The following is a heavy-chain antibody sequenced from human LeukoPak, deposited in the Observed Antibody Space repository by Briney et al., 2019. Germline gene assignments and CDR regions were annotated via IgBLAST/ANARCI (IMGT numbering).Heavy chain of an antibody. D-gene: IGHD1-1*01. V-gene: IGHV4-34*01. CDR1: GGSFSGYY. CDR2: INHSGST. Sequence: SETLSLTCAVYGGSFSGYYWSWIRQPPGKGLEWIGEINHSGSTNYNPSLKSRVTISVDTSKNQFSLKLSSVTAADTAVYYCARDTNDLMVVDYWGQGTLVTVSS. J-gene: IGHJ4*02. CDR3: ARDTNDLMVVDY.